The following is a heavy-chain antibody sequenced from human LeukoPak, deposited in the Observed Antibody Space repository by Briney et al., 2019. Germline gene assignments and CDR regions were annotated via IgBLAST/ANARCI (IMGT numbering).Heavy chain of an antibody. CDR2: IYSGGAT. V-gene: IGHV3-53*01. CDR3: ARDQVS. Sequence: GGSLRLSCAASGFTVSSNHMSWVRQPPGKGLEWVPVIYSGGATYYADSVKGRFTISRDNSKNTLYLQMNSLRAEDTAVYYCARDQVSWGQGTLVTVSS. J-gene: IGHJ5*02. D-gene: IGHD1-14*01. CDR1: GFTVSSNH.